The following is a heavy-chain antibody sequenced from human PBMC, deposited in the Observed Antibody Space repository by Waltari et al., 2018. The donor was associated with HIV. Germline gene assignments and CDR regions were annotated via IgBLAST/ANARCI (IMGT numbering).Heavy chain of an antibody. J-gene: IGHJ5*02. CDR3: TVSRRGAVLGDH. D-gene: IGHD3-10*01. CDR1: GYTFTDYD. CDR2: MNSDSGNT. V-gene: IGHV1-8*01. Sequence: QVQLVQSGATLKEPGASVKVSCKTSGYTFTDYDVNWVRQPAGQGLEWMGCMNSDSGNTGYTGDFKVRLNMTRDTSTRIAYMELTSLTLQDTAVYYCTVSRRGAVLGDHWGQGTQVTVSS.